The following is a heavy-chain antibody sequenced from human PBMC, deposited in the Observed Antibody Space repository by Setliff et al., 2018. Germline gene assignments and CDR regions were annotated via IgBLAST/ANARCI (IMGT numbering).Heavy chain of an antibody. J-gene: IGHJ4*02. Sequence: GGSLRLSCAASTFPFSNYGVTWVRQAPGRGPQWVASISASGHNTWYADSVKGRFIISRDNSKNTFDLQMNSLRAEDTAVYYCRVWIGDLSRDFWGRGTLVTVSS. CDR2: ISASGHNT. D-gene: IGHD3-10*01. CDR1: TFPFSNYG. V-gene: IGHV3-23*01. CDR3: RVWIGDLSRDF.